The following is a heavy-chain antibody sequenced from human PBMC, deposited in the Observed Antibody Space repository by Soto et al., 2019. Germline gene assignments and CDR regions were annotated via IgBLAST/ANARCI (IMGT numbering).Heavy chain of an antibody. Sequence: QVQLVQSGPEVKQPGSSVKVSCRASGLTVSSYVIIWVRQAPGQGLEWMGGVIPLLGTVNYEQRFRGRVTITAEKATSTAYMELHSLRSEDTAVYYCAALGYSKGYAYWGQRTLVNVSS. D-gene: IGHD4-4*01. V-gene: IGHV1-69*06. CDR2: VIPLLGTV. CDR1: GLTVSSYV. CDR3: AALGYSKGYAY. J-gene: IGHJ4*02.